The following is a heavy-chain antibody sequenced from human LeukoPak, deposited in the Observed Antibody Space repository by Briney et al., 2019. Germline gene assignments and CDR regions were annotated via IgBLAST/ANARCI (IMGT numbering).Heavy chain of an antibody. Sequence: ASVKVSCKASGYTFTSYGISWARQAPGQGLEWMGWISAYNGNTNYAQKLQGRVTMTTDTSTSTAYMELRSLRPDDTAVYYCARDGGVYGSGDAFDIWGQGTMVTVSS. CDR3: ARDGGVYGSGDAFDI. D-gene: IGHD3-10*01. CDR1: GYTFTSYG. J-gene: IGHJ3*02. CDR2: ISAYNGNT. V-gene: IGHV1-18*01.